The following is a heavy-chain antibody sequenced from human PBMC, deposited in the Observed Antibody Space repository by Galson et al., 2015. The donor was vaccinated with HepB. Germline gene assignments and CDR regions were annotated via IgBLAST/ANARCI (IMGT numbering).Heavy chain of an antibody. D-gene: IGHD2/OR15-2a*01. V-gene: IGHV1-18*01. CDR1: GYTFRNYG. CDR2: IAPRDGDT. J-gene: IGHJ5*01. Sequence: SVKVSCKASGYTFRNYGVSWVRQAPGQGLEWMGWIAPRDGDTQYAEKFQGRLTMTTDTSKTTAHMEVRSLRSDDTAVYYCARDYSNYGRPNWFDSWGQGTLVTVSS. CDR3: ARDYSNYGRPNWFDS.